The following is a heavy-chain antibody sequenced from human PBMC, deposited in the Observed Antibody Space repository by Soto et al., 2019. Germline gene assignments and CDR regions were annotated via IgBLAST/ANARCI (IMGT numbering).Heavy chain of an antibody. J-gene: IGHJ5*02. D-gene: IGHD6-19*01. V-gene: IGHV4-61*01. Sequence: QVQLQESGPGLVKPSETLSLTCTVSGGSVSSGSYYWSWIRQPPGKGLEWIGYIYYSGSTNYNPSLKSRVTLSVDTSKNQYSLKLSSVTAADTAVYYCARDVSGWYRDRDWFDPWGQGTLVTVSS. CDR1: GGSVSSGSYY. CDR2: IYYSGST. CDR3: ARDVSGWYRDRDWFDP.